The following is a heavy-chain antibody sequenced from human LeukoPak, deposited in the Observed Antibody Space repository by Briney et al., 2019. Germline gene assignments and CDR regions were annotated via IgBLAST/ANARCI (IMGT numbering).Heavy chain of an antibody. Sequence: GGSLRLSCAASGFTFSSYWMHWVRQVPGKRLVWVSRINTDGSTTSYADSVKGRFTISRDNAKNTLYLQMNSLRAEDTAMYFCAKGPNYFDSWGQGTLVTVSS. CDR3: AKGPNYFDS. J-gene: IGHJ4*02. CDR1: GFTFSSYW. V-gene: IGHV3-74*01. CDR2: INTDGSTT.